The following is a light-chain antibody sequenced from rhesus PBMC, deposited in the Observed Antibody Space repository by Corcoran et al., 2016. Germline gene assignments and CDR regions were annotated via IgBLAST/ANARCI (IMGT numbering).Light chain of an antibody. Sequence: DIQMTQSPSSLSASIGDTVTITCRASQAISSLLAWYQQKPGKAPKLLIYKASRLQSGVPSRFSGSGYGTDFTLTISSLQSEDFATYFCQHYSSRPLTFGGGTRVDLK. CDR3: QHYSSRPLT. CDR1: QAISSL. CDR2: KAS. J-gene: IGKJ4*01. V-gene: IGKV1-22*01.